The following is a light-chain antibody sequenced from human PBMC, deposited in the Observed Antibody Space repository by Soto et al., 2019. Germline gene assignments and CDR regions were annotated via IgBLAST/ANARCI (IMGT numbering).Light chain of an antibody. V-gene: IGKV3D-20*02. CDR3: QQRSNWRT. J-gene: IGKJ1*01. CDR2: GAS. CDR1: QTVRNNY. Sequence: EFVLTQSPGTLSLSPGERATLSCRASQTVRNNYLAWYQQKPGQAPRLLIHGASTRATGFPARFSGSGSGTDFTLTISSLEPEDFAVYYCQQRSNWRTFGQGTKV.